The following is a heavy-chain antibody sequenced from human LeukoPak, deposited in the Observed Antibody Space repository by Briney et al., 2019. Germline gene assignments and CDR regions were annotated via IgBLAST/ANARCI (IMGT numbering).Heavy chain of an antibody. V-gene: IGHV3-7*03. D-gene: IGHD6-13*01. Sequence: GGSLRLSCAASGFTFSSYWMSWVRQAPGKGLEWVANIKQDGSEKYYVDSVKGRFTISRDNAKNSLYLQMNSLRAEDTAVYYCARCDSSRWNGIDYWGQGTLVTVSS. J-gene: IGHJ4*02. CDR2: IKQDGSEK. CDR3: ARCDSSRWNGIDY. CDR1: GFTFSSYW.